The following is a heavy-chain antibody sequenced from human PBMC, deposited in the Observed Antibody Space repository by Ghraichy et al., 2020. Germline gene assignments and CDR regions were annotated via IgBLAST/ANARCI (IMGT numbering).Heavy chain of an antibody. CDR3: ARGSSSTDI. J-gene: IGHJ3*02. Sequence: GGSLRLSCAASGFTFSSYSMHWVRQAPGKGLEWVAVIWYDGSNKYYADSVKGRFTISRDNSKNTLYLQMNSLRAEDTAVYYCARGSSSTDIWGQGIMVTVSS. CDR2: IWYDGSNK. CDR1: GFTFSSYS. D-gene: IGHD2-2*01. V-gene: IGHV3-33*01.